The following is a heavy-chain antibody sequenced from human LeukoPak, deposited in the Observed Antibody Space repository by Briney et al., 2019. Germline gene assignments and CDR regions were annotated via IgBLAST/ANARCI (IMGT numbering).Heavy chain of an antibody. CDR2: IYYSGRT. CDR3: ARSGSTAFDY. J-gene: IGHJ4*02. V-gene: IGHV4-59*01. Sequence: SETLSLTCTVSGGSISGFYWSWIRQPPGKGLEWIGYIYYSGRTSYNPSLKSRVTISVDTSKNQFSLNLTSVTAADTAVYYCARSGSTAFDYWGQGTLVTVSS. D-gene: IGHD1-26*01. CDR1: GGSISGFY.